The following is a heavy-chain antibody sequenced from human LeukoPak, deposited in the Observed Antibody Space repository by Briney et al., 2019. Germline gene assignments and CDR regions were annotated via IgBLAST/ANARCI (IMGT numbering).Heavy chain of an antibody. CDR1: GGSISINNQY. V-gene: IGHV4-39*07. Sequence: PSETLSLTCTVSGGSISINNQYWAWIRQPPGKGLEWIGSIHYGGTTYYKPSLKSRITMSLDTSKNQVSLKLSSVTAADTAVYYCASLSEYCSSGSCYLGWFDPWGQGTLVTVSS. CDR3: ASLSEYCSSGSCYLGWFDP. CDR2: IHYGGTT. J-gene: IGHJ5*02. D-gene: IGHD2-15*01.